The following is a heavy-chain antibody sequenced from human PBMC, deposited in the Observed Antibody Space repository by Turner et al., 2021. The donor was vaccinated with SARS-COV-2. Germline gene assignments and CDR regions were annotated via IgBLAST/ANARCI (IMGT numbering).Heavy chain of an antibody. Sequence: EVQLVESGGGLVKPGGSLRLYCAASGFTFTSYSMNWVRQAPGKGLEWVSSISSSSTYIYYADSVKGRFTISRDNAKNSLYLQMNSLRAEDTAVYYCARDCSTTTCEAWGQGTLVTVSS. J-gene: IGHJ5*02. CDR3: ARDCSTTTCEA. CDR2: ISSSSTYI. V-gene: IGHV3-21*01. D-gene: IGHD2-2*01. CDR1: GFTFTSYS.